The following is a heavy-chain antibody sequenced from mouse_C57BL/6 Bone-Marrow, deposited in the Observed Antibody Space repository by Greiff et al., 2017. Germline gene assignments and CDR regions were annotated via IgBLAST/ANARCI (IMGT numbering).Heavy chain of an antibody. CDR3: ARRPTTVVAKGFDY. V-gene: IGHV1-81*01. D-gene: IGHD1-1*01. Sequence: QVQLKQSGAELARPGASVKLSCKASGYTFTSYGISWVKQRTGQGLEWIGEIYPSSGNTYYNEKFKGKATLTADKSSSPAYMELRSLTSDESAVYFCARRPTTVVAKGFDYWGQGTTLTVSS. CDR2: IYPSSGNT. CDR1: GYTFTSYG. J-gene: IGHJ2*01.